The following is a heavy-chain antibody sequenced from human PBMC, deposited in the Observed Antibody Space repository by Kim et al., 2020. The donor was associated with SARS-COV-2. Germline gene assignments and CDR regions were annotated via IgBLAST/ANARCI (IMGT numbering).Heavy chain of an antibody. V-gene: IGHV4-34*01. CDR3: ARGRWFRELHYDY. J-gene: IGHJ4*02. D-gene: IGHD3-10*01. CDR1: GGSFSGYY. CDR2: INHSGST. Sequence: SETLSLTCAVYGGSFSGYYWSWIRQPPGKGLEWIGEINHSGSTNYNPSLKSRVTISVDTSKNQFSLKLSSVTAADTAVYYCARGRWFRELHYDYWGQGTLVTVSS.